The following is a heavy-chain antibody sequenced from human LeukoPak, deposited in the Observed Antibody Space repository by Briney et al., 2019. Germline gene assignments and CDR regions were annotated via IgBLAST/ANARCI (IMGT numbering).Heavy chain of an antibody. CDR3: ARRSPYSTGWSSYFDY. CDR1: GGSISSTNW. D-gene: IGHD2-8*02. J-gene: IGHJ4*02. V-gene: IGHV4-4*02. CDR2: IYRSGTT. Sequence: SRTLSLTCAVSGGSISSTNWWSWVRQPPGKGLEWIGEIYRSGTTNYKTSLKSRVTISLHKYRNHFSLKLTSVTAADSAVYYCARRSPYSTGWSSYFDYWGQGALVTVSS.